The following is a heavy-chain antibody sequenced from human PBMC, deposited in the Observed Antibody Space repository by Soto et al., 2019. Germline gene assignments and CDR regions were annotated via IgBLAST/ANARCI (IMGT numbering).Heavy chain of an antibody. CDR3: ARAFAGFGAYWYFDL. V-gene: IGHV4-59*01. D-gene: IGHD3-16*01. J-gene: IGHJ2*01. CDR2: GYHSVSI. CDR1: GGSITDYY. Sequence: SETLSLTCTVSGGSITDYYWSWVRQPPGKALEWIGYGYHSVSIHYNPSLKTRVTISVDTSENQFSLRLSSVTAADTAVYYCARAFAGFGAYWYFDLWGRGTLVTVSS.